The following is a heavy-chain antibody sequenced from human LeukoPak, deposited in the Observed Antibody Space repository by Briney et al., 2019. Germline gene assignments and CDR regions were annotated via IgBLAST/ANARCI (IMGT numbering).Heavy chain of an antibody. CDR1: GGSISSYY. CDR3: ARLPYSSSWGDAFDI. J-gene: IGHJ3*02. CDR2: IYYSGST. Sequence: SETLSLTCTVSGGSISSYYWSWIRQPPGKGLEWIGYIYYSGSTNYNPSLKSRVTISVDTSKNQFSLKLSSVTAADTAVYYCARLPYSSSWGDAFDIWGQGTMVTVSS. D-gene: IGHD6-13*01. V-gene: IGHV4-59*08.